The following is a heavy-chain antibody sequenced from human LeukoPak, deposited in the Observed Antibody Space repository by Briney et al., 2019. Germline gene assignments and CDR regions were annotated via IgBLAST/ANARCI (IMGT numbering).Heavy chain of an antibody. J-gene: IGHJ3*02. CDR1: GFTFSSYG. D-gene: IGHD2-21*01. CDR2: IRYDGSNK. CDR3: AKLPYQLPQYCGGDCSDAFDI. Sequence: GRSLRLSCAASGFTFSSYGMHWVRQAPGKGLEWVAFIRYDGSNKYYADSVKGRFTISRDNSKNTLYLQMNSLRAEDTAVYYCAKLPYQLPQYCGGDCSDAFDIWGQGTMVTVSS. V-gene: IGHV3-30*02.